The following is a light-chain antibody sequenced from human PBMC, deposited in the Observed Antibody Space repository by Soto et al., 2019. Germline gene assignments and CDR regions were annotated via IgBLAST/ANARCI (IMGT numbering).Light chain of an antibody. V-gene: IGKV3-20*01. CDR3: QQYSSSPLT. CDR2: GAS. Sequence: EIVLTQSPGPLSLSPGERATLSCRSSQSVRSSHLAWYQQMPGQAPRLLIFGASNRATGIPDRFSGSGSGTDFTLSISRLEPEDFAVYYCQQYSSSPLTLGGGTKVDIK. J-gene: IGKJ4*01. CDR1: QSVRSSH.